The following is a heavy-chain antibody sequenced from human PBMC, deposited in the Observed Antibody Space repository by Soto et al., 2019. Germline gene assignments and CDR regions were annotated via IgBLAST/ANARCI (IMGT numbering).Heavy chain of an antibody. CDR3: ANWGLSSWYRDAFDI. Sequence: GGSLRLSCAASGFTFSSYAMSWVRQAPGKGLEWVSAISGSGGSTYYADSVKGRFTISRDNSKNTLYLQMNSLRAEDTAVYYCANWGLSSWYRDAFDIWGQGTMVTVSS. V-gene: IGHV3-23*01. CDR2: ISGSGGST. CDR1: GFTFSSYA. J-gene: IGHJ3*02. D-gene: IGHD6-13*01.